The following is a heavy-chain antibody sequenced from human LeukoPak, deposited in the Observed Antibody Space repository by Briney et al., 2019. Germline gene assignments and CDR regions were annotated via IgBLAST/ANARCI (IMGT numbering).Heavy chain of an antibody. CDR2: ISYDGGIT. V-gene: IGHV3-30*01. Sequence: GGSLRLSCAASGFTFSSYAMYWVHQAPGKGPEWLAVISYDGGITHYADSVKDRFTISRDNSKNTLFLQLNSLRGDDTAVYYCARDTTYYYDGGSSGPHYFDYWGQGTLVTVSS. D-gene: IGHD3-10*01. J-gene: IGHJ4*02. CDR3: ARDTTYYYDGGSSGPHYFDY. CDR1: GFTFSSYA.